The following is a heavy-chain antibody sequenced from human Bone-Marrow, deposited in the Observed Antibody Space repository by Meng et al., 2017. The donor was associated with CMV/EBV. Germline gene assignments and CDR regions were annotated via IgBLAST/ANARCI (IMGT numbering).Heavy chain of an antibody. V-gene: IGHV1-69*05. J-gene: IGHJ1*01. D-gene: IGHD5-12*01. CDR1: GRTFSSYA. Sequence: SSVKVSCKASGRTFSSYAISWVRQAPGQGLEWMGGIITIFGTANYAQKFQGRVTITTDESTSTAYMELSSLRSEDTAVYYCASQQASGPEYFQHWGQGTLVTVSS. CDR2: IITIFGTA. CDR3: ASQQASGPEYFQH.